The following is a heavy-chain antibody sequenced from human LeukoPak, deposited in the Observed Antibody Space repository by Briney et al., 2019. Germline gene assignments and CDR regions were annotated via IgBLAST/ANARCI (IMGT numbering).Heavy chain of an antibody. CDR1: GGSFSGYY. CDR3: AREREYQLLGFDYYYMDV. Sequence: SETLSLTCAVYGGSFSGYYWSWIRQPPGKGLEWIGEINHSGSTNYNPSLRSRVTISVDTSKNQFSLKLSSVTAADTAMYYCAREREYQLLGFDYYYMDVWGKGTTVTVSS. CDR2: INHSGST. V-gene: IGHV4-34*01. J-gene: IGHJ6*03. D-gene: IGHD2-2*01.